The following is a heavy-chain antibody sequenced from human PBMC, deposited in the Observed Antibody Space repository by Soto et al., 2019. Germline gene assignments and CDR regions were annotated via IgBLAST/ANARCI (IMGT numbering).Heavy chain of an antibody. Sequence: QVQLQESGPGLVKPSETLSLTCSVSGGSINYYYWSWIRQPPGKGLEWIAYVYSSGATNYNPSLNSRATISVDTSKDQFSLKVSSVTAEDRAVYYCARERGTYTGFFDYWGQGTLVTVSS. J-gene: IGHJ4*02. CDR2: VYSSGAT. CDR3: ARERGTYTGFFDY. V-gene: IGHV4-59*01. D-gene: IGHD2-8*02. CDR1: GGSINYYY.